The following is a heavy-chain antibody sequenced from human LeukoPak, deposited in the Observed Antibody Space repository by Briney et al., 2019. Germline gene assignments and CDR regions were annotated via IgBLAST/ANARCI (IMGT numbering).Heavy chain of an antibody. CDR3: ARLGDWSDSQPFDY. Sequence: GGSLRLSCAASGFTFSSYAIHWVRQAPGKGLEWVAIISYDGGKKYYADSVKGRFTVSRDNSKNTVYLQMNSLRAEDMAVYYCARLGDWSDSQPFDYWGQGTLVTVSS. CDR1: GFTFSSYA. V-gene: IGHV3-30*04. J-gene: IGHJ4*02. CDR2: ISYDGGKK. D-gene: IGHD1-1*01.